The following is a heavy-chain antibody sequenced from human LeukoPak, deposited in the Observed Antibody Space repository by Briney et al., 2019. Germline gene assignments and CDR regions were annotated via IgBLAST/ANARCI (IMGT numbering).Heavy chain of an antibody. D-gene: IGHD6-19*01. CDR3: AKNPLLAGTIYFDY. J-gene: IGHJ4*02. CDR2: ISGGGDRI. Sequence: GGSLRLSCAASGFTFSNHAMSWVRQAPGKGLEWVSSISGGGDRINYADSVKGRFTISRDNSRNTLYPQMNNLGAEDTAVYYCAKNPLLAGTIYFDYWGQGTLVTVSS. V-gene: IGHV3-23*01. CDR1: GFTFSNHA.